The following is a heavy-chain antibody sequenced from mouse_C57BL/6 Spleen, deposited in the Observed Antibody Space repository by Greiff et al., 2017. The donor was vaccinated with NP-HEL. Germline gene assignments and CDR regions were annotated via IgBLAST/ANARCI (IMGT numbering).Heavy chain of an antibody. CDR2: IRNKANGYTT. J-gene: IGHJ3*01. CDR1: GFTFTDYY. D-gene: IGHD2-4*01. CDR3: ARSSYDYDDVPFAY. Sequence: EVKLVESGGGLVQPGGSLSLSCAASGFTFTDYYMSWVRQPPGKALEWLGFIRNKANGYTTEYSASVKGRFTISRDNSQSILYLQMNALRAEDSATYYCARSSYDYDDVPFAYWGQGTLVTVSA. V-gene: IGHV7-3*01.